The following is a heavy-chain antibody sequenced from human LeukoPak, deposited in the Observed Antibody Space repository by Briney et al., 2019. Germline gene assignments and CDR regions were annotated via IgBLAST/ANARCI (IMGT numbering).Heavy chain of an antibody. D-gene: IGHD3-16*02. CDR3: TRSLHDYVWGSYRPDAFDI. V-gene: IGHV1-18*01. CDR2: ISAYDGNT. Sequence: ASVKVSSKASANAISSYGISWVRQAPGQGLEWMGWISAYDGNTQYAQKFQGRVTMTTDTSTSTAYMELRSLRSDDTAVYYCTRSLHDYVWGSYRPDAFDIWGQGTMVTVSS. J-gene: IGHJ3*02. CDR1: ANAISSYG.